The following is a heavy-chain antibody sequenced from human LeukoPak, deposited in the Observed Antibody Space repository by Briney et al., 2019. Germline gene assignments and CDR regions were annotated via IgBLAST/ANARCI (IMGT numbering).Heavy chain of an antibody. CDR1: GYTFTAFY. D-gene: IGHD1-14*01. V-gene: IGHV1-2*02. Sequence: ASVKASCKASGYTFTAFYFHWVRQAPGQGLECMGWINPNNGDTRYAQNFQGRVTMTRDTSITTVYLELSSLRSDDTAIYYCAREAGDNAYDFWGPGTMVTVSS. CDR2: INPNNGDT. J-gene: IGHJ3*01. CDR3: AREAGDNAYDF.